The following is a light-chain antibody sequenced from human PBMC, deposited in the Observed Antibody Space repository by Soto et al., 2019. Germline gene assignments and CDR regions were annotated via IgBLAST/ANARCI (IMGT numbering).Light chain of an antibody. CDR3: SSFTSSSTWV. J-gene: IGLJ2*01. Sequence: QSALTQPASVSGSPGQSITISCIGTSSDVGIYNYVSWFQQHPGKAPKLMIYEVSNRPSGVSNRFSGSKSGNTASLTISGLQAENEADYYCSSFTSSSTWVFGGGTKLTVL. CDR1: SSDVGIYNY. CDR2: EVS. V-gene: IGLV2-14*01.